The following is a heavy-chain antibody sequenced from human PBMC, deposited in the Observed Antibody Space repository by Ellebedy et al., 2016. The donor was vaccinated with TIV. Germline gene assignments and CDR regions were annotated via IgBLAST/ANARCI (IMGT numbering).Heavy chain of an antibody. CDR2: INHSGST. Sequence: GSLRLSCAVYGGSFSGYYWSWIRQPPGKGLEWIGEINHSGSTNYNPSLKSRVTISVDTSKNQFSLKLSSVTAADTAVYYCARLRCGGDCYRHYYYGMDVWGQGTTVTVSS. J-gene: IGHJ6*02. CDR3: ARLRCGGDCYRHYYYGMDV. V-gene: IGHV4-34*01. D-gene: IGHD2-21*02. CDR1: GGSFSGYY.